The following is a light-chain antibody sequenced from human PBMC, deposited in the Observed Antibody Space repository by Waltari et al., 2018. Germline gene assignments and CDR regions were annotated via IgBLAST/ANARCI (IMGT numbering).Light chain of an antibody. V-gene: IGLV10-54*04. J-gene: IGLJ3*02. CDR2: RSN. CDR1: THNVDHPA. Sequence: QAGLTQSPSVSKGLGQTATLTCTGNTHNVDHPAAACLQQHQGRPPNLLSNRSNDPPLGIAEKFNPYRSGNAASLTITGLQPEDEADHYCSTWDSYLRARMFGGCTMLTFL. CDR3: STWDSYLRARM.